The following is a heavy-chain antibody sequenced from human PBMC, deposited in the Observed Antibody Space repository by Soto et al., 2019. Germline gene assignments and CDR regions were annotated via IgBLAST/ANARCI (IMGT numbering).Heavy chain of an antibody. Sequence: ASVKVSCKVSGYTLTELSMHWVRQAPGKGLEWMGGFDPEDGETIYAQKFQGRVTMTEDTSTDTAYMELSSLRSEDTAVYYCATDLGELVSYLNAFDIWGQGTMVTVSS. CDR1: GYTLTELS. V-gene: IGHV1-24*01. CDR3: ATDLGELVSYLNAFDI. D-gene: IGHD3-10*01. J-gene: IGHJ3*02. CDR2: FDPEDGET.